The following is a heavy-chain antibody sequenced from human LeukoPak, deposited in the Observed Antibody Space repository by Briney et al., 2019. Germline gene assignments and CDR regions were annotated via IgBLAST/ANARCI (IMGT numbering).Heavy chain of an antibody. D-gene: IGHD4-23*01. CDR1: GGSISSSTYY. Sequence: SETLSLTCTVSGGSISSSTYYWGWIRQPPGKGLEWIGSIYYSGSTYYNPSLKSRVTILVDTSKNQFSLKLTSVTAADTAVFYCARGATVAGTYNWFDPWGQGTLVTVSS. J-gene: IGHJ5*02. CDR2: IYYSGST. CDR3: ARGATVAGTYNWFDP. V-gene: IGHV4-39*07.